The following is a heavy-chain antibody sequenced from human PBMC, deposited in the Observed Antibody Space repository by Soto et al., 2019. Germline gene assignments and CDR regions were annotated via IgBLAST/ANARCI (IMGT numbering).Heavy chain of an antibody. CDR3: AKELYVSSGYYYYGMDV. CDR2: ISYDGSNK. J-gene: IGHJ6*02. Sequence: QVQLVESGGGVVQPGRSLRLSCAASGFTFSSYGMHWVRQAPGKGLEWVAVISYDGSNKYYADSVKGRFTISRDNSKNTLYLQMNSLRAEDTAVYYCAKELYVSSGYYYYGMDVWGQGTTVTVSS. D-gene: IGHD3-22*01. CDR1: GFTFSSYG. V-gene: IGHV3-30*18.